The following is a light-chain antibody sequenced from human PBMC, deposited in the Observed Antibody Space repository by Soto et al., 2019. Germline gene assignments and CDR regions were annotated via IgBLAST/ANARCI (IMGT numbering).Light chain of an antibody. CDR1: SSDVGGYNY. J-gene: IGLJ1*01. CDR3: SSYAGSNNYV. CDR2: EVS. Sequence: QPVLTQPPSASASPGQSVTISCTGTSSDVGGYNYVPLYQQHPGKAPKLMIYEVSKRPSGVPDRFSGSKSGNTASLTVSGLQAEDEADYYCSSYAGSNNYVFGTGTKVTVL. V-gene: IGLV2-8*01.